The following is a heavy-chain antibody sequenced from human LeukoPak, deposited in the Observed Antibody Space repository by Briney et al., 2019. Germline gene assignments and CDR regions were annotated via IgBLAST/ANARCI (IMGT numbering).Heavy chain of an antibody. Sequence: SETLSLTCAVYGGSFSGYYWSWIRQPPGKGLEWIGEINHSGSTNYNPSLKSRVTISVDTSKNQFSLKLSSVTAADTAVYYCARGSGWYDFDYWGQGALVTVSS. CDR2: INHSGST. CDR3: ARGSGWYDFDY. D-gene: IGHD6-19*01. J-gene: IGHJ4*02. V-gene: IGHV4-34*01. CDR1: GGSFSGYY.